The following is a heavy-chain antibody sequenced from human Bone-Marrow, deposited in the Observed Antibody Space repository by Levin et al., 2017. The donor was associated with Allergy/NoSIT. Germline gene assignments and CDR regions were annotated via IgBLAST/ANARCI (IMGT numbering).Heavy chain of an antibody. J-gene: IGHJ4*02. CDR1: GFTFRNYW. D-gene: IGHD1-1*01. CDR3: ARNWYGIDF. Sequence: GGSLRLSCVASGFTFRNYWMHWVRQAPGKGLVWVSRITSDGSDAAYADFVQNRFTISRDNAKNTLYLQMDRRRAEDTAIDYCARNWYGIDFWGQGTLVTVSS. V-gene: IGHV3-74*01. CDR2: ITSDGSDA.